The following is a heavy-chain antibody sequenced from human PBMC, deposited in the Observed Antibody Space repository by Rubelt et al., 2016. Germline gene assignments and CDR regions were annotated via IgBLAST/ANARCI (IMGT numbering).Heavy chain of an antibody. V-gene: IGHV1-3*01. Sequence: QVQLVQSGAEVKKPGASVKVSCKASGYTFTSYAMHWVRQAPGQRLAWMGWINAVNGHTKYSQKFQARVTMTRDTPASTGYMELSSLRSEDTAVYYCARVIWGSGWSNNWFDPWGQGTLVTVSS. CDR3: ARVIWGSGWSNNWFDP. CDR1: GYTFTSYA. D-gene: IGHD6-19*01. CDR2: INAVNGHT. J-gene: IGHJ5*02.